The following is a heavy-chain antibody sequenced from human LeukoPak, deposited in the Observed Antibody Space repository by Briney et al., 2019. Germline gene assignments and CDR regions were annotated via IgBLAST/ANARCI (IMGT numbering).Heavy chain of an antibody. CDR3: ATDISGYFGYDSLFDY. CDR1: GGSISGSRYY. V-gene: IGHV4-39*01. D-gene: IGHD5-12*01. J-gene: IGHJ4*02. CDR2: IYYSGST. Sequence: SETLSLTCTVSGGSISGSRYYWGWIRQPPGKGLEWIGSIYYSGSTHYNPSLKSRVSISVDTSKNQFSLKLSSVTAADTAVYYCATDISGYFGYDSLFDYWGQGTLVTVSS.